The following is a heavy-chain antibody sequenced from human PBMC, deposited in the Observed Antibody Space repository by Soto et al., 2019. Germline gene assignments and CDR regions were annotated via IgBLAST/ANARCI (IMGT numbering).Heavy chain of an antibody. V-gene: IGHV3-73*01. CDR1: GFTFNGAA. CDR3: IIPSGKISY. CDR2: VRGKASNYAT. J-gene: IGHJ4*02. Sequence: GGSLRLSCAASGFTFNGAALNWVRQASGKGLEWVGRVRGKASNYATAYAASVKGRFTISRDESKSTAYLQMNSLKTEDTAVYYCIIPSGKISYGSQGTLVTVSS. D-gene: IGHD3-10*01.